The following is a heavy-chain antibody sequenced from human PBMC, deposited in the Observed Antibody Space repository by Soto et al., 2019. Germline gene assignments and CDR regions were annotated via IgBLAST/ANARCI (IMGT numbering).Heavy chain of an antibody. Sequence: GASVKVSCKASGYTFSNYDINWVRQASGQGLEWMGWMSPNSGNTGYAQKFQGRVTMTRNTSIDTAYMELSSLRSEDTAVYYCARDTNTILFYYNSGYLNWFDPWGQRTQVTVSS. CDR2: MSPNSGNT. D-gene: IGHD3-22*01. CDR1: GYTFSNYD. CDR3: ARDTNTILFYYNSGYLNWFDP. V-gene: IGHV1-8*01. J-gene: IGHJ5*02.